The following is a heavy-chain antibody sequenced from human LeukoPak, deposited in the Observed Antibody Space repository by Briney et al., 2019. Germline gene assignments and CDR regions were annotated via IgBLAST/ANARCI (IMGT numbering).Heavy chain of an antibody. CDR3: ARGPYYDFWSGYSYHYYGMDV. CDR2: IYHSGST. Sequence: SQTLSLTCAVSGGSISSGGYSWSWIRQPPGKGLEWIGYIYHSGSTYYNPSLKSRVTISVDRSKNQFSLKLSSVTAADTAVYYCARGPYYDFWSGYSYHYYGMDVWGQGTTVTVSS. J-gene: IGHJ6*02. D-gene: IGHD3-3*01. CDR1: GGSISSGGYS. V-gene: IGHV4-30-2*01.